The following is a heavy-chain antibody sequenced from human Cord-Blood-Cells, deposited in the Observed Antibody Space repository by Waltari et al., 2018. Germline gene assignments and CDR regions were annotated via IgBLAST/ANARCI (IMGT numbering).Heavy chain of an antibody. CDR1: ISSYY. D-gene: IGHD3-22*01. J-gene: IGHJ6*02. V-gene: IGHV4-4*07. Sequence: ISSYYWSWIRQPAGKGLEWIGRIYTSGSTNYNPSLKSRVTMSVDTSKNQFSLKLSSVTAADTAVYYCARDRRYYDSSGYYYYYGMDVWGQGTTVTVSS. CDR3: ARDRRYYDSSGYYYYYGMDV. CDR2: IYTSGST.